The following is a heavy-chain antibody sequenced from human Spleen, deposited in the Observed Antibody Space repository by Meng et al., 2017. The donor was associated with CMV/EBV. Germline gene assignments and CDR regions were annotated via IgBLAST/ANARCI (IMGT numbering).Heavy chain of an antibody. D-gene: IGHD2-2*01. V-gene: IGHV3-30-3*01. Sequence: GESLKISCAASGFTFSSYAMHWVRQAPGKGLEWVAVISYDGSNKYYADSVKGRFTISRDNSKNTLYLQMNSLRAEDTAVYYCAKGDILVVPAVMFDFWGQGTLVTVSS. CDR3: AKGDILVVPAVMFDF. CDR2: ISYDGSNK. CDR1: GFTFSSYA. J-gene: IGHJ4*02.